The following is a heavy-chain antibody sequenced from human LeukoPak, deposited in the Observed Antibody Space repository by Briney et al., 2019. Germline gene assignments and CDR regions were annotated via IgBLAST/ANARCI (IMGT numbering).Heavy chain of an antibody. CDR3: ARASGSYGSGSYYNSGMDV. CDR2: IFHSGST. CDR1: GYSIGSGFY. J-gene: IGHJ6*04. V-gene: IGHV4-38-2*01. D-gene: IGHD3-10*01. Sequence: SETLSLTCAVSGYSIGSGFYWGWIRQPPGKGLEWIGSIFHSGSTYYNPSLKSRVTISVDTSKNQFSLKLSSVTAADTALYYCARASGSYGSGSYYNSGMDVWGKGTTVTVSS.